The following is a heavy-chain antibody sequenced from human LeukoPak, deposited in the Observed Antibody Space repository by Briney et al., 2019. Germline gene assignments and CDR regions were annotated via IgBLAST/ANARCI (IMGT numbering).Heavy chain of an antibody. CDR2: INYSGST. Sequence: SETLSLTCAVYGGSFSGYYWSWIRQPPGKGLEWIGEINYSGSTNYNPSLKSRVTISVDTSKNQFSLKLSSVTAADTAVYYCARGLCSSTSCYGSMTTYYFDYWGQGTLVTVSS. CDR3: ARGLCSSTSCYGSMTTYYFDY. J-gene: IGHJ4*02. D-gene: IGHD2-2*01. V-gene: IGHV4-34*01. CDR1: GGSFSGYY.